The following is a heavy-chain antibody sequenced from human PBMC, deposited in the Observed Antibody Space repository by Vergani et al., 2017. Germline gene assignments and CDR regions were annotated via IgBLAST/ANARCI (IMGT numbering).Heavy chain of an antibody. J-gene: IGHJ4*02. CDR3: ARGRHEYSDSSGYFIDN. CDR1: GGSISSDY. D-gene: IGHD3-22*01. V-gene: IGHV4-59*01. Sequence: QVRLQESGPGLVKPSETLSLTCTVSGGSISSDYWSWIRQPPGKTLEWIGYMYYSGSTNYNPSLKSRVTISIDSSKTQFSLKLTSVTAADTAVYYCARGRHEYSDSSGYFIDNWSQGTLVTVSS. CDR2: MYYSGST.